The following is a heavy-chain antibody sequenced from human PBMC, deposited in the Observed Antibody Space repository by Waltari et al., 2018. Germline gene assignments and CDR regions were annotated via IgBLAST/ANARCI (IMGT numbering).Heavy chain of an antibody. D-gene: IGHD5-12*01. CDR1: GFTFGSFW. Sequence: EVQLVESGGGLVQPGGSLRLSCAASGFTFGSFWMSWVRQAPGTGLEWVANIKQDGSEKYFVDSVKGRFTISRDNAKNSLYLHMNSLRAEDTAVYYCATMGGNGYNRPVNWLDPWGQGTLVTVSS. J-gene: IGHJ5*02. V-gene: IGHV3-7*03. CDR3: ATMGGNGYNRPVNWLDP. CDR2: IKQDGSEK.